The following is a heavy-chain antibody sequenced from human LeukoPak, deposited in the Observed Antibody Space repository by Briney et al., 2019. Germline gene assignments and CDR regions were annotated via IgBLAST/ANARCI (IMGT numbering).Heavy chain of an antibody. J-gene: IGHJ4*02. Sequence: PSETLSLTCAVYGGSFRGYYWGWIRQPPGKGLEWIGEINHSGSTNYNPSLKSRVTISVDTSKNQFSLKLSSVTAADTAVYYCASDRIAAAAWFDYWGQGTLVTVSS. CDR1: GGSFRGYY. CDR2: INHSGST. V-gene: IGHV4-34*01. CDR3: ASDRIAAAAWFDY. D-gene: IGHD6-13*01.